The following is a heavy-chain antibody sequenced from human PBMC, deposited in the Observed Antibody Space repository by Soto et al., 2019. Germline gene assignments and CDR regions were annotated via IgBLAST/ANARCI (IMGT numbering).Heavy chain of an antibody. D-gene: IGHD3-3*01. Sequence: GESLKISCAASGFTFNTYGMHWVRQAPGKGLEWVALILYDGSNEYYADSVKGRFTISRDNSRNTLYLQMNSLRAEDTAVYYCAKDCWSHGPGVVIIQPSDSWGQGTLVTVSS. CDR1: GFTFNTYG. CDR3: AKDCWSHGPGVVIIQPSDS. J-gene: IGHJ4*02. CDR2: ILYDGSNE. V-gene: IGHV3-30*18.